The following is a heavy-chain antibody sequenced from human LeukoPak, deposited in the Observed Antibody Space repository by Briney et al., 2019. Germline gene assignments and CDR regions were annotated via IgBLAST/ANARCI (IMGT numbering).Heavy chain of an antibody. J-gene: IGHJ4*02. Sequence: SETLSLTCTVSGGSISSHYWSWIRQPPGKGLEWIGYICYSGSTNYNPSLKSRVTISVDTSKNQFSLKLSSVSAADTAVYYCAREMGTGYCSSTSCYTEYYFDYWGQGTLVTVSS. CDR3: AREMGTGYCSSTSCYTEYYFDY. V-gene: IGHV4-59*11. CDR1: GGSISSHY. CDR2: ICYSGST. D-gene: IGHD2-2*02.